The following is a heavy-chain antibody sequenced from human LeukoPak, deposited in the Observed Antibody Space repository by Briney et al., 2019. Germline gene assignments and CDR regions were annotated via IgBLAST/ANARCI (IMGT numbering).Heavy chain of an antibody. D-gene: IGHD6-19*01. CDR1: RLTFRTYW. Sequence: GGSLRLSCAASRLTFRTYWMSWVRQAPGKGLEWVSTISATGGSTYYADSVKGRFTISRDNSKDALYLQMNSLRAEDTAVYYCAKGGYSSGWRNYFDYWGQGTLVTVSS. J-gene: IGHJ4*02. CDR2: ISATGGST. V-gene: IGHV3-23*01. CDR3: AKGGYSSGWRNYFDY.